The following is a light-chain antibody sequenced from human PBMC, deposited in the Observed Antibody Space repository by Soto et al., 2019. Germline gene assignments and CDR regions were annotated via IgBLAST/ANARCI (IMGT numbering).Light chain of an antibody. V-gene: IGKV3-15*01. J-gene: IGKJ1*01. Sequence: EIVMTQSPATLSVSPGERATLSCRASQSVSSNLAWYQQKPGQAPRLLIYGASTRATGIPARFSGSGSGTEYTLTLSSLQSEDFAVYYCQQYNNWPPWTFGQVTKVEIK. CDR2: GAS. CDR3: QQYNNWPPWT. CDR1: QSVSSN.